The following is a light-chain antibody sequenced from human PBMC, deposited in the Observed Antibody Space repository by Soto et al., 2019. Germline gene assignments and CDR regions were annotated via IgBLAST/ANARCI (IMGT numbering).Light chain of an antibody. V-gene: IGKV3-20*01. CDR1: QSLSSNY. J-gene: IGKJ1*01. Sequence: EIVLTQSPGTLSLSPGDRATLSCRASQSLSSNYLAWYQQKRGQAPRLLIYGASNRATDIPDRFSGSGSGTEFALTITRLEPADFASYFCQQYDTFPRTFGQGTKVEIQ. CDR2: GAS. CDR3: QQYDTFPRT.